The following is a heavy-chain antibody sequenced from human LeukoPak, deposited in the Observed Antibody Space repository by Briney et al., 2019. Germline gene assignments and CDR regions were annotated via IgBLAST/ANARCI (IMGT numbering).Heavy chain of an antibody. D-gene: IGHD3-22*01. Sequence: PSETLSLTCTVSGVSISSGGYYWRWIRQHPGKGLEWIGYIYYSGSTYYHPSLKSRFTISVDTSNNQFSLKLSSVTAADTAVYYCARGSDSSGYYSVFFTFDYWGQGTLVTVSS. V-gene: IGHV4-31*03. CDR3: ARGSDSSGYYSVFFTFDY. CDR2: IYYSGST. CDR1: GVSISSGGYY. J-gene: IGHJ4*02.